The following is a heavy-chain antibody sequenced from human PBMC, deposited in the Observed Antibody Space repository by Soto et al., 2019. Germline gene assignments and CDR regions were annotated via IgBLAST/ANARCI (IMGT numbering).Heavy chain of an antibody. J-gene: IGHJ4*02. CDR1: GFTFSNAW. CDR3: TTEIGYSNYALDY. Sequence: EVQLVESGGGLVKPGGSLRLSCAASGFTFSNAWMNWVRQAPGKGLEWVGRIKSKTDGGTTDYAAPAKGRFTISRDDSKNTLYLQMNSLKTEDTAVYYCTTEIGYSNYALDYWGQGTLVTVSS. D-gene: IGHD4-4*01. V-gene: IGHV3-15*07. CDR2: IKSKTDGGTT.